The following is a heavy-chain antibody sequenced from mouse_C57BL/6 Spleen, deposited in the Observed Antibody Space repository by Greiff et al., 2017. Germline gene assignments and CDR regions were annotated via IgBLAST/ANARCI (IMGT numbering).Heavy chain of an antibody. CDR2: IDPSDSET. Sequence: VQLQQPGAELVRPGSSVKLSCKASGYTFTSYWMHWVKQRPIQGLEWIGNIDPSDSETHYNQKFKDKATLTVDKSSSTAYMQLSSLTSEDSAVXYGASPNSDYVYFDVWGTGTTVTVSS. CDR3: ASPNSDYVYFDV. D-gene: IGHD2-5*01. CDR1: GYTFTSYW. J-gene: IGHJ1*03. V-gene: IGHV1-52*01.